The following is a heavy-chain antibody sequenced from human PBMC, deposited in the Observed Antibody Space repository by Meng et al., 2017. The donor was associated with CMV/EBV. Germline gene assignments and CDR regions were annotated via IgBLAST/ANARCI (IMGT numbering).Heavy chain of an antibody. CDR1: GFTFSNYA. V-gene: IGHV3-23*01. CDR3: ACSSVSCPFPPTCRYGMDV. CDR2: ISGSGAST. Sequence: GESLKISCAASGFTFSNYAMSWVRQAPGVGLEWVSTISGSGASTYYPDSVKGRFTISRANSETTLYLQMNSLRAEDTAVYYCACSSVSCPFPPTCRYGMDVWGQGTTVTVSS. D-gene: IGHD2-2*01. J-gene: IGHJ6*02.